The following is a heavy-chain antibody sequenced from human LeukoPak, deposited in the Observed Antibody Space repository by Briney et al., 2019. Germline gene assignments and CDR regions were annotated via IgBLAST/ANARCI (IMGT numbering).Heavy chain of an antibody. CDR1: GFTFSSHN. V-gene: IGHV3-21*01. J-gene: IGHJ4*02. CDR2: ISSSSSYI. CDR3: ARDLGPMVRGVLDY. D-gene: IGHD3-10*01. Sequence: GGSLRLSCAASGFTFSSHNMNWVRQAPGKGLEWVSSISSSSSYIYYADSVKGRITISRDNAKNSLYLQMNSLRAEDTAVYYCARDLGPMVRGVLDYWGQGTLVTVSS.